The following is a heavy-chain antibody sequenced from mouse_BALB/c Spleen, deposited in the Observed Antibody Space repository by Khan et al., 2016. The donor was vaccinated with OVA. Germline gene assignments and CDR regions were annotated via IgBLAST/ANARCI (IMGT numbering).Heavy chain of an antibody. CDR3: ARGDYYGSSSFAY. CDR2: ISCYNGST. J-gene: IGHJ3*01. V-gene: IGHV1S34*01. D-gene: IGHD1-1*01. Sequence: LVKTGASVKISCKASGYSFTGYYMHWVKQSHGKSLEWIGYISCYNGSTTYNQKFKGKATFTVDTSSSTVYMQLNSLTSEDSAVDYCARGDYYGSSSFAYWGQGTLVTVSA. CDR1: GYSFTGYY.